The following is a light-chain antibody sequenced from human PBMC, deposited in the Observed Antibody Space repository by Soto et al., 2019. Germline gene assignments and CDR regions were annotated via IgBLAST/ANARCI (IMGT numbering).Light chain of an antibody. CDR1: SDDVGVSHY. J-gene: IGLJ1*01. CDR2: EVA. Sequence: QSALTQSASVSGSPGQSITISCPGTSDDVGVSHYVSWYQQHPGKAPKLLIYEVAKRPSGVSHRFSGSKSGNTASLTISGLRAEHEADYYCSSYTSTKTLVFGTGTKLTVL. CDR3: SSYTSTKTLV. V-gene: IGLV2-14*01.